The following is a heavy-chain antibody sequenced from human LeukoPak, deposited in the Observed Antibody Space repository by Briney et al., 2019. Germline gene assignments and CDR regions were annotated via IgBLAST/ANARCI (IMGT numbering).Heavy chain of an antibody. CDR3: ARHHRIEASDTPFDY. CDR2: IYPGDSDT. CDR1: GSSFTNYW. V-gene: IGHV5-51*01. D-gene: IGHD6-13*01. J-gene: IGHJ4*02. Sequence: GGSLKISCQGSGSSFTNYWIGWVRQMPGKGLGWMGIIYPGDSDTRYSPSFQGQVTISGDKSTNTAYLQWRSLKASDTAMYYCARHHRIEASDTPFDYWGQGTLVTVSS.